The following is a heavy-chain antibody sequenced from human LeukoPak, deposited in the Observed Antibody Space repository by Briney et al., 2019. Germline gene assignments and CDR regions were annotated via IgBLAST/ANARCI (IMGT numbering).Heavy chain of an antibody. V-gene: IGHV4-39*01. CDR1: GGSISGSSYY. CDR3: ARWDPWELLVDY. Sequence: SETLSLTCTVSGGSISGSSYYWGWIRQPPGTGLEWIGSIYYSGSTYYNPSLKSRVTISVDTSKNQFSLKLNSVTATDTAVYYCARWDPWELLVDYWGQGTLVTVSS. D-gene: IGHD1-26*01. J-gene: IGHJ4*02. CDR2: IYYSGST.